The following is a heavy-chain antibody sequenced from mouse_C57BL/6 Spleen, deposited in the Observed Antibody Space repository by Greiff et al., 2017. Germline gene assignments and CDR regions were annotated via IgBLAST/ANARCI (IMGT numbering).Heavy chain of an antibody. CDR2: IDPSDSYT. CDR1: GYTFTSYW. D-gene: IGHD2-5*01. V-gene: IGHV1-69*01. Sequence: QVQLQQSGAELVMPGASVKLSCKASGYTFTSYWMHWVKQRPGQGLEWIGEIDPSDSYTNYNQKFKGKSTLTVDKSSSTAYMQLSSLTSEDSAVYYCARRYYSNYPYWYFDVWGTGTTVTVSS. CDR3: ARRYYSNYPYWYFDV. J-gene: IGHJ1*03.